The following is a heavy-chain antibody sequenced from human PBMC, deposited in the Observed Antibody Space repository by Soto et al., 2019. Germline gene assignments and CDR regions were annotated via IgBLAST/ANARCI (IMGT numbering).Heavy chain of an antibody. Sequence: QVQLVQSGAEVKKPGSSVKVSCKASGGTFSSYTISWVRQAPGQGLEWVGRIIPILGIANYAQKFQGRVTITADKSTSTVYLEMSSLRAEDTAVYYCARGIAAPPVYYFDYWGQGTLVTVSS. CDR2: IIPILGIA. CDR3: ARGIAAPPVYYFDY. V-gene: IGHV1-69*02. CDR1: GGTFSSYT. J-gene: IGHJ4*02. D-gene: IGHD6-25*01.